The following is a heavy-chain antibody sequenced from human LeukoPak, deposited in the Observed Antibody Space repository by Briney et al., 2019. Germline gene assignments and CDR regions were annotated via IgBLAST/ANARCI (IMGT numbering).Heavy chain of an antibody. V-gene: IGHV4-59*01. Sequence: SETLSLTCTVSGVSTNTYSWSWVRQLPGKGLEWIGYMSYTGSTSYNPSLRSRVTISVDKSKNQFSLKLTSVTAADTAVYFCATDGYFEVWGRGTLVTLSS. CDR1: GVSTNTYS. CDR2: MSYTGST. CDR3: ATDGYFEV. J-gene: IGHJ2*01.